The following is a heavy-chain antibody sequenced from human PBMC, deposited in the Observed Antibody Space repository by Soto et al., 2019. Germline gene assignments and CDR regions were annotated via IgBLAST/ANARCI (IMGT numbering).Heavy chain of an antibody. CDR2: IYYSGST. Sequence: SETLSLTCTVSGGSISSSSYYWGWIRQPPGKGLEWIGSIYYSGSTYYNPSLKSRVTISVDTSKNQFSLKLSSVTAADTAVYYCARLGSGWYNNWFDPWGQGTLVTVSS. J-gene: IGHJ5*02. CDR1: GGSISSSSYY. V-gene: IGHV4-39*01. D-gene: IGHD6-19*01. CDR3: ARLGSGWYNNWFDP.